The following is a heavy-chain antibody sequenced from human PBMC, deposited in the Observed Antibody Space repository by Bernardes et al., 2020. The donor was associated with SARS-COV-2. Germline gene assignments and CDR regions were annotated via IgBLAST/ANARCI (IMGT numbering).Heavy chain of an antibody. V-gene: IGHV3-23*01. CDR3: AKDSVDGGSGYYYGDYCGVDV. CDR2: ISGRGGTT. D-gene: IGHD3-22*01. J-gene: IGHJ6*02. CDR1: GFTFSNYA. Sequence: GGSLRLSCAASGFTFSNYAMNWVRQAPGKGLEWVPGISGRGGTTFYADYVKGRFTVSRDNFKNMLYLQLNSLRAEDTAVYYCAKDSVDGGSGYYYGDYCGVDVWGQGTTVTVSS.